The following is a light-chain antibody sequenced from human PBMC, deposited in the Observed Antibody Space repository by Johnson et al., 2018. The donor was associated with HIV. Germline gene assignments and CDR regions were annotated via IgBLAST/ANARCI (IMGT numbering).Light chain of an antibody. CDR1: SSNIGNNY. Sequence: QSVLTQPPSVSAAPGQKVTISCSGSSSNIGNNYVSWYQQLPGTAPKLLIYDNNKRPSGIPDRFSGPKSGTSATLGITGLQTGDEADYYCGTWDSSLSAGGVFGTGTKVTGL. CDR2: DNN. V-gene: IGLV1-51*01. CDR3: GTWDSSLSAGGV. J-gene: IGLJ1*01.